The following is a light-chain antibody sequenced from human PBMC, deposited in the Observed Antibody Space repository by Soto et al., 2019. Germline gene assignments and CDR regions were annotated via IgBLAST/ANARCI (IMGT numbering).Light chain of an antibody. V-gene: IGKV3-20*01. CDR2: GAS. Sequence: VLTQSPGTVSLSPGERATLSCRASHSVSGSYLAWYQQRPGQAPRLLIYGASSRSTGIPDRFSASGSGTDFTLTISRLEPEDFAVYYCQQYGTSPYTFGQGTKLEIK. J-gene: IGKJ2*01. CDR1: HSVSGSY. CDR3: QQYGTSPYT.